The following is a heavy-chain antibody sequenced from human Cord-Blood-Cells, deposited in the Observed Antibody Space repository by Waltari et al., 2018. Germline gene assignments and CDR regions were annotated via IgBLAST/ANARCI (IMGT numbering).Heavy chain of an antibody. D-gene: IGHD5-18*01. V-gene: IGHV3-30-3*01. Sequence: QVQLVESGGGVVQPGRSLRLSCAASGFTFSSYAMPWVRQAHGKGLEWVAVISYDGSNKYYADSVKGRFTISRDNSKNTLYLQMNSLRAEDTAVYYCARSGYSYGYYYYYGMDVWGQGTTVTVSS. J-gene: IGHJ6*02. CDR1: GFTFSSYA. CDR2: ISYDGSNK. CDR3: ARSGYSYGYYYYYGMDV.